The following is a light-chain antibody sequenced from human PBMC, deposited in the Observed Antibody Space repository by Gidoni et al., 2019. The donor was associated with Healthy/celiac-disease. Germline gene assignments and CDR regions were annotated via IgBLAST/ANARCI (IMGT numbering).Light chain of an antibody. CDR3: QSYDSSLSVV. CDR2: GNS. CDR1: SSNIGAGYD. Sequence: QSVLTTPPSVSGAPGQRVTISCTGSSSNIGAGYDVHWSQQLPGTAPKLLIYGNSNRPAGVPDRFSGSKSGTSASLAITGLQAEDEADYYCQSYDSSLSVVFGGGTKLTVL. J-gene: IGLJ2*01. V-gene: IGLV1-40*01.